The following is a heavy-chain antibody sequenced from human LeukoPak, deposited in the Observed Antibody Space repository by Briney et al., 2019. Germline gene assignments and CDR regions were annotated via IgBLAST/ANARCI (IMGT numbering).Heavy chain of an antibody. CDR2: IFDSGDT. J-gene: IGHJ4*02. CDR3: ARHPLRGGFDY. CDR1: GGSLSNYY. V-gene: IGHV4-59*08. Sequence: PSETLSLTCTVSGGSLSNYYWSWLRQPPGKGLEWIAYIFDSGDTRYNPSLKSRVTISVDTSKNQFSLKLNSVTAADTAVYYCARHPLRGGFDYWGQGTLVTVS.